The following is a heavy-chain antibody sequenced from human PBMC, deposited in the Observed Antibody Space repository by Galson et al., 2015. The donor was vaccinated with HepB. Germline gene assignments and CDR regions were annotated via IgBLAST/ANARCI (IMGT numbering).Heavy chain of an antibody. J-gene: IGHJ4*02. V-gene: IGHV1-3*01. Sequence: SVKVSCKASGYTFTSYAMHWVRQAPGRRLEWMGWINAGNGNTKYSQKFQGRVTITRGTSASTAYMELSSLRSEDTAVYYCARDSSRVLWFGELFGIFYYWGQGTLVTVSS. CDR2: INAGNGNT. D-gene: IGHD3-10*01. CDR3: ARDSSRVLWFGELFGIFYY. CDR1: GYTFTSYA.